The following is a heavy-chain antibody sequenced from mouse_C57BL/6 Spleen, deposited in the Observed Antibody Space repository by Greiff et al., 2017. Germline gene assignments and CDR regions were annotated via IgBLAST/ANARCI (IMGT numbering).Heavy chain of an antibody. CDR2: INPSNGGT. CDR3: ARGGMITTCGFDY. J-gene: IGHJ2*01. Sequence: VQLQQPGTELVKPRASVKLSCKASGYTFTSYWMHWVKQRPGQGLEWIGNINPSNGGTNYNEKFKSKATLTVDKSSSTAYMQLSSLTSEDSAVYYCARGGMITTCGFDYWGQGTTLTVSS. V-gene: IGHV1-53*01. CDR1: GYTFTSYW. D-gene: IGHD2-4*01.